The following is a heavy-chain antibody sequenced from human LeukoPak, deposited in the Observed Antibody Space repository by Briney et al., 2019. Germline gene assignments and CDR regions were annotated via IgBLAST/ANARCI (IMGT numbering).Heavy chain of an antibody. Sequence: PLETLSLTCTVSGYSISSGYYWGWIRQPPGKGLEWIGSIYHSGSTYYNPSLKSRVTISVDTSKNQFSLNLSSVTAADTAVYYCARAPHFFDTSGSRYYFDYWGQGALVTVSS. CDR3: ARAPHFFDTSGSRYYFDY. J-gene: IGHJ4*02. CDR2: IYHSGST. D-gene: IGHD3-22*01. V-gene: IGHV4-38-2*02. CDR1: GYSISSGYY.